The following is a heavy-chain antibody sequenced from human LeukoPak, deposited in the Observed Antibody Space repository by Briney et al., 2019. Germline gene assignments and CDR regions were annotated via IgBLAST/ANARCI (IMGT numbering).Heavy chain of an antibody. Sequence: SETLSLTCTVSGGSISSSSYYWGWIRQPPGKGLEWIGSIYYSGSTYYNPSLKSRVTISVDTSENQFSLKLSSVTAADTAVYCCARHSAVTTFALHYWGQGTLVTVSA. CDR1: GGSISSSSYY. J-gene: IGHJ4*02. CDR2: IYYSGST. V-gene: IGHV4-39*01. D-gene: IGHD4-11*01. CDR3: ARHSAVTTFALHY.